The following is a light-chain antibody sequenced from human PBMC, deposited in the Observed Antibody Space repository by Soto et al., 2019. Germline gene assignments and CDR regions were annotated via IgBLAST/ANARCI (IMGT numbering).Light chain of an antibody. V-gene: IGKV3-20*01. CDR2: GVS. CDR1: QSISNKY. J-gene: IGKJ1*01. Sequence: EIVLTQSPGTLSLSPGERATLSCRASQSISNKYLAWYQQEPGQAPRLLIHGVSIRATGIPDRFSGSGSGTDFTLTISRLEPEDFAVYYCKLYGGSPWTCGQGTKVKIK. CDR3: KLYGGSPWT.